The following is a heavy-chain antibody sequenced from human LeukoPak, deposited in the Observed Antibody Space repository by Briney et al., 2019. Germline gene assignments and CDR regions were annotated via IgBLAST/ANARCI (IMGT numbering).Heavy chain of an antibody. CDR3: ARAGEYYYDSSGYPIADAFDI. Sequence: GASVKVSCKASGYTFTGYYMHWVRQAPGQGLEWMGWINPNSGGTNYAQKFQGRVTMTRDTSISTAYMELSRLRSDDTAVYYCARAGEYYYDSSGYPIADAFDIWGQGTMVTVSS. CDR2: INPNSGGT. V-gene: IGHV1-2*02. D-gene: IGHD3-22*01. CDR1: GYTFTGYY. J-gene: IGHJ3*02.